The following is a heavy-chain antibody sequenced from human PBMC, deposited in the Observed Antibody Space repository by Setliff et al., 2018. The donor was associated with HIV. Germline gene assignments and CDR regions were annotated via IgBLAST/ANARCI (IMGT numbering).Heavy chain of an antibody. D-gene: IGHD3-10*01. V-gene: IGHV4-39*07. J-gene: IGHJ6*02. CDR3: ASPKERYYYGSGTNVREYYGMDV. CDR1: GGSISSSSYY. Sequence: PEETLSLTCTVSGGSISSSSYYWGWIRQPPGKGLEWIGSIYYSGTTYYNPSLKSRITISVDTSKNQFSLKVNSVTAADTAVYYCASPKERYYYGSGTNVREYYGMDVWGQGTTVTVSS. CDR2: IYYSGTT.